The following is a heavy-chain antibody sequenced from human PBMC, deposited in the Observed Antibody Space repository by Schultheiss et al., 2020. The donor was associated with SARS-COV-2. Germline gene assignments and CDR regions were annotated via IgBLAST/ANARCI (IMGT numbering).Heavy chain of an antibody. D-gene: IGHD2-8*01. CDR2: ISSSSSYI. V-gene: IGHV3-21*04. CDR1: GFTFSSYS. J-gene: IGHJ4*02. CDR3: ARRRTAVYAID. Sequence: GGSLRLSCAASGFTFSSYSMNWVRQAPGKGLESVSSISSSSSYIYYADSVKGRFTISRDNAKNSLYLQMNSLRAEDTAVYYCARRRTAVYAIDWGQGTLVTVSS.